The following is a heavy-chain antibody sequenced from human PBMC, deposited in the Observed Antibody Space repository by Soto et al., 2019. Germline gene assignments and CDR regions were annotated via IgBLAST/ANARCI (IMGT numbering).Heavy chain of an antibody. CDR3: AKEGGYCSSTSCYGRVYY. CDR1: GFTFSSYA. J-gene: IGHJ4*02. CDR2: ISGSGGST. V-gene: IGHV3-23*01. Sequence: PGGSLRLSCAASGFTFSSYAMSWVRQAPGKGLEWVSAISGSGGSTYYADSVEGRFTISRDNSKNTLYLQMNSLRAEDTAVYYCAKEGGYCSSTSCYGRVYYWGQGTLVTVSS. D-gene: IGHD2-2*03.